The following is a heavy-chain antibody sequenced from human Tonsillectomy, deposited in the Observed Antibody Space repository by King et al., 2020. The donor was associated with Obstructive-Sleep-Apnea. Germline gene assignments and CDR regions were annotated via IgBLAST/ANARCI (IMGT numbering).Heavy chain of an antibody. CDR2: IYYSGSP. V-gene: IGHV4-39*01. CDR1: GGSIRSSNYY. D-gene: IGHD5-18*01. CDR3: ASPRGYNYGIDY. J-gene: IGHJ4*02. Sequence: QLQESGPGLVKPSETLSLSCTVSGGSIRSSNYYWGWIRQSPRKGLEWIGNIYYSGSPYYNPSLKSRVTISVDTSKNQFSLKMSSVTAADTAVYYCASPRGYNYGIDYWGQGTLVTVSS.